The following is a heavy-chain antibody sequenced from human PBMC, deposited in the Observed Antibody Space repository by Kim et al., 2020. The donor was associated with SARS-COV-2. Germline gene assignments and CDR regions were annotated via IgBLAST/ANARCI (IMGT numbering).Heavy chain of an antibody. Sequence: SETLSLTCAVSGGSISSSNWWSWVRQPPGKGLEWIGEIYHSGSTNYNPSLKSRVTISVDKSKNQFSLKLSSVTAADTTVYYCAREATYYDTPPFTWVYYYGMDVWGQGTTVTVSS. CDR3: AREATYYDTPPFTWVYYYGMDV. CDR2: IYHSGST. D-gene: IGHD3-9*01. J-gene: IGHJ6*02. V-gene: IGHV4-4*02. CDR1: GGSISSSNW.